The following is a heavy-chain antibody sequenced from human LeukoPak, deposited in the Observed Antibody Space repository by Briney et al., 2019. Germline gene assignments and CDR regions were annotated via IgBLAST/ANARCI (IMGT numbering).Heavy chain of an antibody. J-gene: IGHJ4*02. CDR1: GFTISSYW. D-gene: IGHD3-22*01. V-gene: IGHV3-74*01. Sequence: PGGSLRLSCGASGFTISSYWMFWVRQAPGKGLVWVSRINTDGSSTTHADPVKGRFTISRDNAKNTLYLQMNSLRAEDTAVYYCARAGYDSSGSYIATFDYWGQGTLVTVSS. CDR3: ARAGYDSSGSYIATFDY. CDR2: INTDGSST.